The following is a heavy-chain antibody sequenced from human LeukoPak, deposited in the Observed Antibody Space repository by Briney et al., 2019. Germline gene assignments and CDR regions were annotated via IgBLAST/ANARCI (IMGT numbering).Heavy chain of an antibody. Sequence: EGSLRLSCAASGFTFSSYAMHWVRQAPGKGLEYVSAISSNGGSTYYANSVKGRFTISRDNSKNTLYLQMGSLRAEDMAVYYCARSGYSGYEGFNYWGQGTLVTVSS. V-gene: IGHV3-64*01. D-gene: IGHD5-12*01. CDR1: GFTFSSYA. J-gene: IGHJ4*02. CDR2: ISSNGGST. CDR3: ARSGYSGYEGFNY.